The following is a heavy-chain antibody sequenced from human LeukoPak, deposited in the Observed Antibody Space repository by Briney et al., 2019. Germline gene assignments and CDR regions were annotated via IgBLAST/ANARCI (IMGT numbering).Heavy chain of an antibody. CDR1: GFTFSSYG. D-gene: IGHD4-17*01. CDR3: ARDSRKDYGLNWFDP. J-gene: IGHJ5*02. V-gene: IGHV3-33*01. CDR2: IWYDGSNK. Sequence: GSLRLSCAASGFTFSSYGMHWVRQAPGKGLEWVAVIWYDGSNKYYADSMKGRFTISRDNSKNTLYLQMNSLRAEDTAVYYCARDSRKDYGLNWFDPWGQGTLITVSS.